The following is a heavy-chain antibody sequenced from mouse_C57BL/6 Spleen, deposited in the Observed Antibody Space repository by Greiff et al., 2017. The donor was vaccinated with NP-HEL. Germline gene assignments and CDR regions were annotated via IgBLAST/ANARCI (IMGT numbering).Heavy chain of an antibody. J-gene: IGHJ2*01. V-gene: IGHV1-82*01. CDR2: IYPGDGDT. CDR3: ERKDCGVAKDY. D-gene: IGHD1-1*02. CDR1: GYAFSSSW. Sequence: QVQLQQSGPELVKPGASVKISCKASGYAFSSSWMNWVKQRPGKGLEWIGRIYPGDGDTNYNGKFKGKATLTADKSSSTAYMQLSSLTSEDSAVYFCERKDCGVAKDYWGQGTTLTVSS.